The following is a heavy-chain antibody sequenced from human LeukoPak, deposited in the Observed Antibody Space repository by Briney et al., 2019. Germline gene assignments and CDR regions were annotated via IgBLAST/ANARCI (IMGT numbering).Heavy chain of an antibody. CDR2: IYHSGST. CDR1: GGSISSSNW. CDR3: ARALQQQLVPDAFDI. V-gene: IGHV4-4*02. Sequence: SETLSLTCAVSGGSISSSNWWSWVRQPPGKGLEWIGEIYHSGSTNYNPSLKSRVTISVDTSKNQFSLKLSSVTAADTAVYYCARALQQQLVPDAFDIWGQGTMVTVSS. D-gene: IGHD6-13*01. J-gene: IGHJ3*02.